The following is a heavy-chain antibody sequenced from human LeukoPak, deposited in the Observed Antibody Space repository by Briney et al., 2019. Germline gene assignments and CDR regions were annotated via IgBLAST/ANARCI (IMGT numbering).Heavy chain of an antibody. J-gene: IGHJ4*02. D-gene: IGHD6-6*01. CDR3: ARRHVEYSSSSDPYYFDY. V-gene: IGHV4-59*01. Sequence: SETLSLTCTVSGGSISSYYWTWIRQPPGKGLEWIGSLYYSGSTNYNPSLKSRVTISVDTSKNQFSLKLSSVTAADTAVYYCARRHVEYSSSSDPYYFDYWGQGTLVIVSS. CDR2: LYYSGST. CDR1: GGSISSYY.